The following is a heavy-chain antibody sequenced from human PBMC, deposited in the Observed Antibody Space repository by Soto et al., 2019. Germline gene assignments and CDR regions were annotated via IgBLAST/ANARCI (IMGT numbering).Heavy chain of an antibody. CDR2: IIPIFGTA. Sequence: ASVKVSCKASGGTFSSYAISWVRQAPGQGLEWMGGIIPIFGTANYAQKFQGRVTITADESTSTAYMELSSLRSEDTAVYYCARATERGYSHGYLSFWGQGTTVTVSS. D-gene: IGHD5-18*01. J-gene: IGHJ6*02. V-gene: IGHV1-69*13. CDR3: ARATERGYSHGYLSF. CDR1: GGTFSSYA.